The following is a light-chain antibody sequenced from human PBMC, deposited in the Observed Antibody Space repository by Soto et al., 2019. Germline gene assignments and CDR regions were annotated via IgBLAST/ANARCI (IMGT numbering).Light chain of an antibody. Sequence: DIQMTQSPSTLSASVGDRVTITCRASQYISDSLALYQQNPGKAPKLLISRASTLPSGIPSRFSCSGSGTAFSLTISTLQPNDFATDYCQQYYSYMYIFGQGTKLEIK. CDR1: QYISDS. CDR2: RAS. J-gene: IGKJ2*01. CDR3: QQYYSYMYI. V-gene: IGKV1-5*03.